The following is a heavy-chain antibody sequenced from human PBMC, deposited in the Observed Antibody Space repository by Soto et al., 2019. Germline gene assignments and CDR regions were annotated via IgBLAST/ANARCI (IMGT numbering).Heavy chain of an antibody. CDR3: ARDSGITMIVVVSDFDY. CDR2: INPSGGST. D-gene: IGHD3-22*01. J-gene: IGHJ4*02. CDR1: GYTFTSYY. Sequence: GASVKVSCKASGYTFTSYYMHWVRQAPGQGLEWMGIINPSGGSTSYAQKFQGRVTMTRDTSTSTVYMELSSLRSEDTAVYYCARDSGITMIVVVSDFDYWGQGTAVTVSS. V-gene: IGHV1-46*01.